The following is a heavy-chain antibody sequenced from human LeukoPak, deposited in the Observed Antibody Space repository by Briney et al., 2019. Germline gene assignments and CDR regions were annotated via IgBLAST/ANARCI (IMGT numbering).Heavy chain of an antibody. CDR1: GFTFSSYA. V-gene: IGHV3-23*01. Sequence: GGSLSLSCAASGFTFSSYAMNWVRQAPGKGLEWVSAISGSGGSTYYADSVKGRFTISRDNSKNPLYLQMNSLRAEDTAVYYCARRNWGSTFDYWGQGTLVTVSS. CDR2: ISGSGGST. CDR3: ARRNWGSTFDY. D-gene: IGHD7-27*01. J-gene: IGHJ4*02.